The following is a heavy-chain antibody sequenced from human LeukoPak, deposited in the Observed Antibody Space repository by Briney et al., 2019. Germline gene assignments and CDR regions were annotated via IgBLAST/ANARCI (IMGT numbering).Heavy chain of an antibody. CDR2: IYHSGGT. D-gene: IGHD3-3*01. CDR1: GGSISSGGYY. J-gene: IGHJ3*02. Sequence: SQTLSLTCTVSGGSISSGGYYWSWIRQPPGKGLEWIGYIYHSGGTYYNPSLKSRVTISVDRSKNQFSLKLSSVTAADTAVYYCARYNPDDFWSGYPRAFDIWGQGTMVTVSS. CDR3: ARYNPDDFWSGYPRAFDI. V-gene: IGHV4-30-2*01.